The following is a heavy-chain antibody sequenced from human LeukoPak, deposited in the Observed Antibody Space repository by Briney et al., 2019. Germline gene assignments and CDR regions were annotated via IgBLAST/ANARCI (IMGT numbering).Heavy chain of an antibody. J-gene: IGHJ4*02. CDR2: IYYSGTT. D-gene: IGHD3-10*01. CDR3: AREVLDYSGSGTYYGHFDF. Sequence: SETLSLTCTVSGVSINGFYWSWIRQPPGKGLEWMGYIYYSGTTNYNPSLRSRVTISVDTSKNQFSLKLSSVTAADTAVYYCAREVLDYSGSGTYYGHFDFWGQGTLVTVSS. CDR1: GVSINGFY. V-gene: IGHV4-59*01.